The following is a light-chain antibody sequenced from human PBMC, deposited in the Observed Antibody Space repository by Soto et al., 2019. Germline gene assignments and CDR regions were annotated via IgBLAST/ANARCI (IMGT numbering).Light chain of an antibody. V-gene: IGKV3-11*01. CDR3: QQHGNWPVT. CDR2: DAS. Sequence: EIVLTQSPATLSLSPGERATLSCRASQSVSSCLAWYQQKPGQPPRLLIYDASKRATGIPARFTGSGSGTDFTLTISSLEPEDFAVYYCQQHGNWPVTFGQGTKVEIK. CDR1: QSVSSC. J-gene: IGKJ1*01.